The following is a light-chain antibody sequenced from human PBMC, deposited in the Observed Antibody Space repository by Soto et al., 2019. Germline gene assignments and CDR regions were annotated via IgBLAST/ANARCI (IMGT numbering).Light chain of an antibody. V-gene: IGKV3-15*01. CDR1: QSVSSN. Sequence: EIVMTQSPATLSVSPGERATLSCRASQSVSSNLAWYQQKLGQAPRLLIYGASTRATGIPARFSGSGFGTEFTLTISSLQSEDFAVYYCQQYNNWPQTFGQGTKVEIK. CDR3: QQYNNWPQT. J-gene: IGKJ1*01. CDR2: GAS.